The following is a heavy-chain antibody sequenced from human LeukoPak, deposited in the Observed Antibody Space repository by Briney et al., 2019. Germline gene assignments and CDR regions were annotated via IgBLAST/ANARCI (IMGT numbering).Heavy chain of an antibody. V-gene: IGHV4-59*01. CDR2: IYYSGST. CDR1: GGSISSYY. CDR3: ARDPHDSSGYYLDY. Sequence: SETLSLTCTVSGGSISSYYWSWIRQPPGKGLEWIGYIYYSGSTNYNPSLKSRVTISVDTSKNQFSLKLSSVTAADTAVYYCARDPHDSSGYYLDYWGQGTLVTVSS. J-gene: IGHJ4*02. D-gene: IGHD3-22*01.